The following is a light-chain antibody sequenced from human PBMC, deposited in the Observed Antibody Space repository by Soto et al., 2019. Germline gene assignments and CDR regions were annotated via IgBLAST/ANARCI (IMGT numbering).Light chain of an antibody. CDR2: GAS. V-gene: IGKV3-11*01. J-gene: IGKJ5*01. Sequence: EIVLTQSPATLSLSPGERATLSCRASQSVSTSLAWYQHKPGQAPRLLIYGASNRATGIPARFSGGGSGTDFTLTISSLEPEDFALYYCQQRTNWPVTFGQGIRLE. CDR1: QSVSTS. CDR3: QQRTNWPVT.